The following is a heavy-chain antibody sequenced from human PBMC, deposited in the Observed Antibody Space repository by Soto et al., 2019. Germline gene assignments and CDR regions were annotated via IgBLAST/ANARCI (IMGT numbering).Heavy chain of an antibody. CDR3: ASDYGSGSYYYYGMDV. D-gene: IGHD3-10*01. Sequence: SETLSLTCTVSGGSVSSGSYYWSWIRQPPGKGLEWIGYIYYSGSTNYNPSLKSRVTISVDTSKNQFSLKLSSVTAADTAVYYCASDYGSGSYYYYGMDVWGQGTTVTSP. CDR2: IYYSGST. J-gene: IGHJ6*02. V-gene: IGHV4-61*01. CDR1: GGSVSSGSYY.